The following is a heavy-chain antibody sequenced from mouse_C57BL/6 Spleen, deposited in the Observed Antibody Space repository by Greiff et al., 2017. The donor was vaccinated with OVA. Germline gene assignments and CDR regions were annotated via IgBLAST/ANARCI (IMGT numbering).Heavy chain of an antibody. CDR1: GYTFTSYW. D-gene: IGHD4-1*01. J-gene: IGHJ3*01. Sequence: QVQLQQPGAELVKPGASVKMSCKASGYTFTSYWITWVKQRPGQGLEWIGDIYPGSGSTNYNEKLKSKATLTVDTSSSTAYMQLSSLTSEDSAVYYCARRDRLTGTRAYWGQGTLVTVSA. CDR2: IYPGSGST. CDR3: ARRDRLTGTRAY. V-gene: IGHV1-55*01.